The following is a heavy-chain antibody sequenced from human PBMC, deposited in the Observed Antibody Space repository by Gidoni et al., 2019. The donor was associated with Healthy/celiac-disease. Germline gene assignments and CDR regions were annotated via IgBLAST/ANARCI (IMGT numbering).Heavy chain of an antibody. CDR1: GYTFSSYQ. CDR3: ARLDSVDY. D-gene: IGHD3-9*01. Sequence: QVQLVQSGAEVKKPGDSVKDSCKASGYTFSSYQLHWVRQAPGRGLEWMGIINPSGGSTGYAQKFQGRVTMTRDTSTSTVYMDLRSLRSEDTAVYYCARLDSVDYWGQGTLVTVSS. V-gene: IGHV1-46*01. CDR2: INPSGGST. J-gene: IGHJ4*02.